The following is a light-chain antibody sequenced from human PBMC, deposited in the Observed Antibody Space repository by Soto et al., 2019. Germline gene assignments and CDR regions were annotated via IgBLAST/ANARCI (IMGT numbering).Light chain of an antibody. CDR1: QSIGSY. V-gene: IGKV3-11*01. CDR3: QQRSQWPLT. J-gene: IGKJ4*01. CDR2: DAS. Sequence: EIVLTQSPATLSLSPGEGATLSCRASQSIGSYLAWYQQKPGQAPRLLICDASNRAPGIPARFSGIGSGTDFTLTISSLEPEDFALYYCQQRSQWPLTFGGGTKVEIK.